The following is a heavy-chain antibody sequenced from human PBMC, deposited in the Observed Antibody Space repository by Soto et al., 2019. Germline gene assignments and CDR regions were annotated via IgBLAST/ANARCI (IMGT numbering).Heavy chain of an antibody. V-gene: IGHV1-18*01. CDR1: GYTFTSYG. CDR2: ISAYNGNT. J-gene: IGHJ4*02. CDR3: ARSTTVTTKRSNSLGY. D-gene: IGHD4-17*01. Sequence: QVQLVQSGAEVKKPGASVKVSCKASGYTFTSYGISWVRQAPGQGLEWMGWISAYNGNTNYAQKLKGRVTMTTDTYTSTAYMELRSLRSDDTAVYYCARSTTVTTKRSNSLGYWGQGTLVTVSS.